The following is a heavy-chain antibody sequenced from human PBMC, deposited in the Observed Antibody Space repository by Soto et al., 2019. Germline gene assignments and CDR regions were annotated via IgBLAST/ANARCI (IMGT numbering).Heavy chain of an antibody. CDR3: ARGHVSWFDP. V-gene: IGHV1-69*02. CDR1: GGTFSSYT. Sequence: QVQLVQSGAEVKKRGSSVKVSCKASGGTFSSYTISWVRQAPGQGLEWMGRIIPILGIANYAQKFQGRVTITADKSTSTAYMELSSLRSEDTAVYYCARGHVSWFDPWGQGTLVTVSS. CDR2: IIPILGIA. J-gene: IGHJ5*02.